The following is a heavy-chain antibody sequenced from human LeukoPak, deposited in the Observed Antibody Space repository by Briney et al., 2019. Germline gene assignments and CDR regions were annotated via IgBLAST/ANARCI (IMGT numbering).Heavy chain of an antibody. CDR2: IQQDGGEK. J-gene: IGHJ4*02. Sequence: GGSLRLSCAASGFSFSDYWMSWVRQAPGKGLEWVANIQQDGGEKYYVDSVKGRFIISRDNTKNSLYLQMNSLRAEDTAMYLCVADRRTVTLKYWGQGTLVTVSS. CDR1: GFSFSDYW. CDR3: VADRRTVTLKY. D-gene: IGHD4-17*01. V-gene: IGHV3-7*01.